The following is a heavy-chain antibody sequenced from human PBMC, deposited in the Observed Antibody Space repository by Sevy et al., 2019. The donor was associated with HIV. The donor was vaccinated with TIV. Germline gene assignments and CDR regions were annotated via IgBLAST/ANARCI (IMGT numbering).Heavy chain of an antibody. CDR2: ISYDGKNK. D-gene: IGHD3-10*01. J-gene: IGHJ4*02. V-gene: IGHV3-30*04. CDR1: GFTFRNYA. Sequence: GGSLRLSCAASGFTFRNYAMNWVRQAPGKGLERVALISYDGKNKYYSESVKDRFTISRDNSQNTLYLQMASLRPEDSVVYSCARGGQLWFVYYFDYWGQGALVTVSS. CDR3: ARGGQLWFVYYFDY.